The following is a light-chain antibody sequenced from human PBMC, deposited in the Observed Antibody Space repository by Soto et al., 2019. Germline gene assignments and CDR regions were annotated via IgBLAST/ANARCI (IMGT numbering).Light chain of an antibody. Sequence: DIQMTQSPSTLSGSVGDRVTITCRASQTISSWLAWYQQKPGKAPKLLIYKASTLKSGVPSRFSGSGSGTECTLTISSLQPDDFATYSCQHYHSYSEAFGQRTKVELK. CDR2: KAS. CDR3: QHYHSYSEA. J-gene: IGKJ1*01. CDR1: QTISSW. V-gene: IGKV1-5*03.